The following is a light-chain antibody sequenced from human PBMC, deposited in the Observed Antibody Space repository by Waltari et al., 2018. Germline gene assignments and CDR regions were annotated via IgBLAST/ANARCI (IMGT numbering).Light chain of an antibody. CDR2: EVS. CDR3: SSYAGSNNPL. J-gene: IGLJ2*01. CDR1: SSDVGGYNY. V-gene: IGLV2-8*01. Sequence: QSALTQPPSASGSPGQSVTISCTGTSSDVGGYNYVSWYQQHPGKAHKLMISEVSKRTSGVPDRFSGSRSGNTASLTVSGLQAEDEADYYCSSYAGSNNPLFGGGTKLTVL.